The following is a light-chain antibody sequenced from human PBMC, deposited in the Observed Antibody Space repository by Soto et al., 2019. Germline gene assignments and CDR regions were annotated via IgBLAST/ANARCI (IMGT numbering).Light chain of an antibody. V-gene: IGKV3-15*01. Sequence: EIVMTQSPATLSVSPGERATLSCRASQSVSSKLAWYQQKPGLAPRLVIYGASTRATDIPARFSGSGSGTDFTLTISSLQSEDFAVYYCQQYSNWLTFGQGTKVEIK. J-gene: IGKJ1*01. CDR3: QQYSNWLT. CDR2: GAS. CDR1: QSVSSK.